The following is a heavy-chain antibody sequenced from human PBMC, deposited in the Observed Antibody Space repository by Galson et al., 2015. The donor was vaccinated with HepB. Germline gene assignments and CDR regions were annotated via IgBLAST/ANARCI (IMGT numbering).Heavy chain of an antibody. Sequence: SVKVSCKASGGTFSSYAISWVRQAPGQGLEWMGGIIPIFGTANYAQKFQGRVTITADESTSTAYMELSSLRSEDTAVYYCAREGDYYDSSGYYYWGQGTLVTVSS. J-gene: IGHJ4*02. CDR2: IIPIFGTA. CDR3: AREGDYYDSSGYYY. D-gene: IGHD3-22*01. V-gene: IGHV1-69*13. CDR1: GGTFSSYA.